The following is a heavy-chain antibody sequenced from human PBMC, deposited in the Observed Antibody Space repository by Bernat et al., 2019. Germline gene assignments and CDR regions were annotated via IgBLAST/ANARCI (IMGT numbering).Heavy chain of an antibody. Sequence: QVQLVESGGGVVQPGRSQRLSCAASGFTFSTYAIHWVRQAPGKGLEWVSLILSDGNNKYYAESVKGRFSISRDNSRDTLFLQMNSLRPEDTAIYYCARDRGYDSGGFDYWGQGTLVTVSS. CDR1: GFTFSTYA. D-gene: IGHD3-22*01. J-gene: IGHJ4*02. CDR2: ILSDGNNK. CDR3: ARDRGYDSGGFDY. V-gene: IGHV3-30-3*01.